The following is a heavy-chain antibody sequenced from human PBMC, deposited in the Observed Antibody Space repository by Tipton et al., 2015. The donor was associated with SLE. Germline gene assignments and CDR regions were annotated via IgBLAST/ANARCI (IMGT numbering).Heavy chain of an antibody. Sequence: LRLSCTVSGGPISSYYWSWIRQPPGKGLEWIGYIYYSGSTNYNPSLKSRVTISVDTSKNQFSLKLSSVTAADTAVYYCARDLGVATAFDIWGQGTMVTVSS. CDR3: ARDLGVATAFDI. J-gene: IGHJ3*02. CDR2: IYYSGST. D-gene: IGHD5-12*01. V-gene: IGHV4-59*01. CDR1: GGPISSYY.